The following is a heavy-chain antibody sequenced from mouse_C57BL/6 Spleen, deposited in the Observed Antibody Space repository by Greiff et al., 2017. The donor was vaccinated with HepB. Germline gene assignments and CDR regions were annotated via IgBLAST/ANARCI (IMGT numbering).Heavy chain of an antibody. Sequence: QVQLQQSGPGLVAPSQSLSITCTVSGFSLTSYAISWVRQPPGKGLEWLGVIRTGGGTNYNSALKSRLSISKDNSKSQFFLKMNSLQTDDTARYYCARYYYRDAIDYWGQGTSVTVSS. CDR1: GFSLTSYA. D-gene: IGHD2-14*01. CDR3: ARYYYRDAIDY. J-gene: IGHJ4*01. V-gene: IGHV2-9-1*01. CDR2: IRTGGGT.